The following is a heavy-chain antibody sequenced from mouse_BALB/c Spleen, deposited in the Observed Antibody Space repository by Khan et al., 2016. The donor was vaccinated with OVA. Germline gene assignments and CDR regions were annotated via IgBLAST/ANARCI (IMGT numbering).Heavy chain of an antibody. V-gene: IGHV3-2*02. D-gene: IGHD1-1*01. CDR2: ISYSGST. CDR1: GYSITSGYA. Sequence: VQLKESGPGLVKPSQSLSLTCTVTGYSITSGYAWNWIRQFPGNKLEWMGYISYSGSTSYNPSLRSRISITRDTSKNQSFLQLNSVNTEDTATYYCARKNYYGYAMDYWGQGTSVTVSS. CDR3: ARKNYYGYAMDY. J-gene: IGHJ4*01.